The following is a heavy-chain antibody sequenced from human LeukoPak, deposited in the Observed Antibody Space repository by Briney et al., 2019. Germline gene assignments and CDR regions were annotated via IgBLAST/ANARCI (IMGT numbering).Heavy chain of an antibody. Sequence: ASVKVSCKASGYTFTSYYIHWVRQAPGKGLEWMGIINPAGGSTTYAQKFQGSRLTLTRDTSTSTVYMELSSLRSEDTAVYYCARGRGVHDSHTYDYFDYWGQGSLVTVSS. D-gene: IGHD3-22*01. CDR3: ARGRGVHDSHTYDYFDY. V-gene: IGHV1-46*01. J-gene: IGHJ4*02. CDR1: GYTFTSYY. CDR2: INPAGGST.